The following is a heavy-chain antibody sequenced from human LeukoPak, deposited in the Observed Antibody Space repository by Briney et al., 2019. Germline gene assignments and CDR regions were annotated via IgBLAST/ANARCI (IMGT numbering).Heavy chain of an antibody. V-gene: IGHV3-7*01. Sequence: GSLRLSCAASGFTFSGYWMSWVRQAPGKGLEWVANIKPDGSEKFSVDSVKGRFTISRDNAKNSLYLQMNSLRAEDTAVYYCARDPWSASGGSDYWGQGTLVTVSS. CDR2: IKPDGSEK. D-gene: IGHD3-16*01. CDR3: ARDPWSASGGSDY. J-gene: IGHJ4*02. CDR1: GFTFSGYW.